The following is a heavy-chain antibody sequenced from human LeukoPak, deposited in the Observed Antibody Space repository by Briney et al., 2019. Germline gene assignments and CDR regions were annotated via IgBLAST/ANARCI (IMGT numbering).Heavy chain of an antibody. Sequence: GGSLRLSCAASGFTFSDNYMSWIRQAPGRGLEWIAYISSIVITIYYPDSVKRRFTISRHNPKNSLYLQMNSLRAEHTAVYYCASGQWQLSRHDYWGQGTQVTVSS. CDR1: GFTFSDNY. CDR3: ASGQWQLSRHDY. D-gene: IGHD1-26*01. V-gene: IGHV3-11*04. CDR2: ISSIVITI. J-gene: IGHJ4*02.